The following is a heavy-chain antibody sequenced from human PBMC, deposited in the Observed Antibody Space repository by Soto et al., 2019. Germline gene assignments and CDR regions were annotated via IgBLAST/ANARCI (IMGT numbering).Heavy chain of an antibody. CDR3: ARQPTTGDTDLWFDP. V-gene: IGHV4-39*01. CDR2: IFYSGST. CDR1: GGSINTSRSH. D-gene: IGHD2-21*01. Sequence: SETLSLTCNVSGGSINTSRSHWAWIRQPPGKGLEWLANIFYSGSTYYDPSLASRVTVSVDTSKNEFSLKLRSVTAADTAVYYCARQPTTGDTDLWFDPWGQGTLVTVSS. J-gene: IGHJ5*02.